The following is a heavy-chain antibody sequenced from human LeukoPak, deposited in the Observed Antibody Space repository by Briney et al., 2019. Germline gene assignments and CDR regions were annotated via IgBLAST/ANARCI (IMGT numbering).Heavy chain of an antibody. Sequence: PGGSLRLSCAASGFTFSSYSMNWVRQAPGKGLEWVSSISSSSSYIYYADSVKGRFTISRDNAKNSLYLQMNSLRAEDTAVYYCAKAVLKRITIFGVVINPLDYWGQGTLVTVSS. D-gene: IGHD3-3*01. J-gene: IGHJ4*02. CDR3: AKAVLKRITIFGVVINPLDY. CDR2: ISSSSSYI. CDR1: GFTFSSYS. V-gene: IGHV3-21*04.